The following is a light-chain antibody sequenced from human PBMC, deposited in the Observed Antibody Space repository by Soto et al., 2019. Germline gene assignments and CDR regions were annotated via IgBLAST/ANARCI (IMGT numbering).Light chain of an antibody. CDR1: QSISSY. J-gene: IGKJ5*01. Sequence: DIQMTQSPSSLSASVGDRVTITCRASQSISSYLNWYQQKPGKAPKLLIYAASSLQSGVPSRLSGSGSGKDFTLTISSMQPEDFANYYCQQSYSTLITFGQGPRLEIK. V-gene: IGKV1-39*01. CDR2: AAS. CDR3: QQSYSTLIT.